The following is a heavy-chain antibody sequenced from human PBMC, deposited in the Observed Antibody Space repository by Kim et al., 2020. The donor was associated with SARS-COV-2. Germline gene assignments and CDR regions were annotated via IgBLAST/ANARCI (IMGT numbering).Heavy chain of an antibody. Sequence: SVKVSCKASGGTFSSYAISWVRQAPGQGLEWMGGIIPIFGTANYAQKFQGRVTITADESTSTAYMELSSLRSEDTAVYYCARNFPDCSSTSCTKYNWFDPWGQGTLVTVSS. CDR1: GGTFSSYA. CDR2: IIPIFGTA. CDR3: ARNFPDCSSTSCTKYNWFDP. J-gene: IGHJ5*02. V-gene: IGHV1-69*13. D-gene: IGHD2-2*01.